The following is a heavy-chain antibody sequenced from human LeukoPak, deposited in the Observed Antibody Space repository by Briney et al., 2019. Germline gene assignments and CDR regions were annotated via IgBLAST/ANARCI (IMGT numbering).Heavy chain of an antibody. D-gene: IGHD2-21*02. V-gene: IGHV1-2*02. Sequence: ASVKVSCKASGYTFTGYYMHWVRQAPGQGLEWMGWINSNSSGTNYAQKFQGRVTMTRDTSISTAYMEVSTLRSDDTAVYYCARGPYCGGDCYPRPFFDYWGLGTLVTVSS. CDR2: INSNSSGT. J-gene: IGHJ4*02. CDR3: ARGPYCGGDCYPRPFFDY. CDR1: GYTFTGYY.